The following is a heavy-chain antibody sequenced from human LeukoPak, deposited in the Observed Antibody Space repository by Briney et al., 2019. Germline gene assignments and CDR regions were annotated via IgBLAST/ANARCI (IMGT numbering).Heavy chain of an antibody. CDR2: IYSSGST. CDR3: ARDRLPDGLPDY. CDR1: GFTVSSNY. V-gene: IGHV3-53*01. Sequence: GGSLRLSCAASGFTVSSNYMSWVRQAPGKGLEWVSVIYSSGSTHYADSVKGRFTISRDNAKNSLYLQMNSLRAEDTAVYYCARDRLPDGLPDYWGQGTLVTVSS. J-gene: IGHJ4*02.